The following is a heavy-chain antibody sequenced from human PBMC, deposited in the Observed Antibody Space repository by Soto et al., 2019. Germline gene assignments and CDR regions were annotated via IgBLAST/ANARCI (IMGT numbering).Heavy chain of an antibody. D-gene: IGHD2-21*02. CDR3: ASANCGGDCSYRHDRYYFES. CDR1: GGSITSDAYY. Sequence: QVQLQESGPGLVKPSQSLSLTCTVSGGSITSDAYYWSWIRQPPGRGLEWIGYIFYSGSTHYNPSLKSRFIISLDTSKKQVSLKLSSVTAADTAVYYCASANCGGDCSYRHDRYYFESWGQGTLVTVSS. V-gene: IGHV4-30-4*01. CDR2: IFYSGST. J-gene: IGHJ4*02.